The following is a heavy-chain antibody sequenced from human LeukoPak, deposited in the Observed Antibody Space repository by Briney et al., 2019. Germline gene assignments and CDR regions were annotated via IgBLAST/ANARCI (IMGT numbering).Heavy chain of an antibody. CDR2: IKSKTDGGTT. J-gene: IGHJ6*03. V-gene: IGHV3-15*01. D-gene: IGHD6-19*01. CDR3: TTTRWQWLVSPYYYYYMDV. CDR1: GFTFSNAW. Sequence: SGGSLRLSCAAPGFTFSNAWMSWVRQAPGKGLEWVGRIKSKTDGGTTDYAAPVKGRFTISRDDSKNTLYLQMNSLKTEDTAVYYCTTTRWQWLVSPYYYYYMDVWGKGTTVTVSS.